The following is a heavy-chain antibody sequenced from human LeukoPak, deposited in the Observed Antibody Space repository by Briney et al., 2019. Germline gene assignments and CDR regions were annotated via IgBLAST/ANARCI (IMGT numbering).Heavy chain of an antibody. CDR1: GFTFSSYA. D-gene: IGHD2-2*01. J-gene: IGHJ6*02. CDR3: ARNRALGYCSSTSCPLYYYYGMDV. V-gene: IGHV3-30-3*01. Sequence: GGSLRLSCAASGFTFSSYAMHWVRQAPGKGLEWVAVISYDGSNKYYADSVKGRFTISRDNSKNTMYLQMNSLRAEDTAVYYCARNRALGYCSSTSCPLYYYYGMDVWGQGTTVT. CDR2: ISYDGSNK.